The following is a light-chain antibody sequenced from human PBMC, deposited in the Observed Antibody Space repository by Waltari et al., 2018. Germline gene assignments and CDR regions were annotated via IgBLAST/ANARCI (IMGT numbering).Light chain of an antibody. V-gene: IGLV3-19*01. CDR1: SVRNSF. Sequence: SSELTQDPAVSVALGQTVRITCQGDSVRNSFASWYQQKPGLAPLLILYAKDNRPSGIPARFSGSSSGNTASLTIAGAQAEDGADYYCSCRDSGARLFGGGTKLTVL. CDR2: AKD. J-gene: IGLJ3*02. CDR3: SCRDSGARL.